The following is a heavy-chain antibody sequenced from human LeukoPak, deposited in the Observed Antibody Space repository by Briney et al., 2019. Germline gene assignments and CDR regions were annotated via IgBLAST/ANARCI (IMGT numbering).Heavy chain of an antibody. CDR1: GGSISSSSYY. CDR3: ARDIWDYYGSGSYYNDWFDP. D-gene: IGHD3-10*01. CDR2: IYYSGST. Sequence: SETLSLTCTVSGGSISSSSYYWGWIRQPPGKGLEWIGSIYYSGSTYYNPSLKSRVTISVDTSKNQFSLKLSSVTAADTAVYYCARDIWDYYGSGSYYNDWFDPWGQGTLVTVSS. V-gene: IGHV4-39*07. J-gene: IGHJ5*02.